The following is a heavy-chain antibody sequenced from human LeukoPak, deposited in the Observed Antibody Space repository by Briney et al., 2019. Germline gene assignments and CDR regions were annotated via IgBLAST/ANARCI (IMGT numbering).Heavy chain of an antibody. V-gene: IGHV3-66*01. Sequence: GGSLRLSCAASGFTVSSNYMSWVRQAPGKGLEWVSVIYSGGSTYYADSVKGRFTISRDNSKNTLYLQMNSLRAEDTAVYYCARVLWIQLAFDIWGQGTMVTVSS. CDR2: IYSGGST. J-gene: IGHJ3*02. D-gene: IGHD5-18*01. CDR1: GFTVSSNY. CDR3: ARVLWIQLAFDI.